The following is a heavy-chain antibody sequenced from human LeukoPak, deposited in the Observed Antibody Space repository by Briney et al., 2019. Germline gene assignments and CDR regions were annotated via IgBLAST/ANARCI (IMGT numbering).Heavy chain of an antibody. CDR2: IYYSGNT. V-gene: IGHV4-39*01. CDR3: ARHEEEDGYNAKPVDY. D-gene: IGHD5-24*01. CDR1: GGSIRSNNY. J-gene: IGHJ4*02. Sequence: PSETLSLTGTVSGGSIRSNNYWGWIRQPPGMGLEWIGTIYYSGNTYYNPSLKSRVTISIDTSQNQFSLRLSSVTAADTAVYYCARHEEEDGYNAKPVDYWGQGTLVTVSP.